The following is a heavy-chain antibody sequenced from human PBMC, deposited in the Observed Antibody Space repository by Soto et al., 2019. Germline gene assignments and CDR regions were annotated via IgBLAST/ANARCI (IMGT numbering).Heavy chain of an antibody. CDR2: IIPIFGTA. CDR3: ARGPAGSYDSSGKFDY. J-gene: IGHJ4*02. Sequence: SVKVSCKASGGTFSSYAISWVRQAPGQGLEWMGGIIPIFGTANYAQKFQGRVTITADESTSTAYMWLSSLRSEDTTVYYCARGPAGSYDSSGKFDYWGQGALVTVAS. V-gene: IGHV1-69*13. CDR1: GGTFSSYA. D-gene: IGHD3-22*01.